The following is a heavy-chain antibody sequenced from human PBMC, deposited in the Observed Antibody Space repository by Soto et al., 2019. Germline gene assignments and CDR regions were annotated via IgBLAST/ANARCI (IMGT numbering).Heavy chain of an antibody. D-gene: IGHD6-13*01. Sequence: PSETLSLTCIFSGGSISNYYWSWIRQPPGKGLEWIGYIHYSGSTNYNPSLKSRVTISLDTSKNQFSLKLSSVTATDTAVYYCARRAYSSSWNFDFWGQGTLVTVS. CDR1: GGSISNYY. CDR3: ARRAYSSSWNFDF. J-gene: IGHJ4*02. V-gene: IGHV4-59*08. CDR2: IHYSGST.